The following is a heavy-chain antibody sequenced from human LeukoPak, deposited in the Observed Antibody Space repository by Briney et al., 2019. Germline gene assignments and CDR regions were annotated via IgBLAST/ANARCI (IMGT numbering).Heavy chain of an antibody. CDR2: ISYDGSNK. CDR1: GFTFSSYA. J-gene: IGHJ4*02. Sequence: PGGSLRLSCAASGFTFSSYAMHWVRQAPGKGLEWVAVISYDGSNKYYADSVKGRFTISRDNSKNTLYLQMNSLRAEDTAVYYCAREVGAHTLYFDYWGQGTLVTVSS. D-gene: IGHD1-26*01. V-gene: IGHV3-30-3*01. CDR3: AREVGAHTLYFDY.